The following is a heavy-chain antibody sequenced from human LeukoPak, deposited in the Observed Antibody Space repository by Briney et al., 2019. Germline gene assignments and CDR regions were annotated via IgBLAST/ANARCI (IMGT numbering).Heavy chain of an antibody. V-gene: IGHV1-46*01. CDR1: GYTFTSYY. J-gene: IGHJ5*02. D-gene: IGHD3-22*01. CDR3: ARDKSMIVVVITSGGFDP. Sequence: ASVKVSCKASGYTFTSYYMHWVRQAPGQGLGWMGIINPSGGSTSYAQKFQGRVTMTRDTSTSTVYMELSSLRSEDTAVYYCARDKSMIVVVITSGGFDPWGQGTLVTVSS. CDR2: INPSGGST.